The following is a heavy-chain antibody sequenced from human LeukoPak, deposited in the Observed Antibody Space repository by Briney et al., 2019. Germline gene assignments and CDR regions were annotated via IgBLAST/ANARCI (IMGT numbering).Heavy chain of an antibody. J-gene: IGHJ3*02. CDR2: IYYSGST. D-gene: IGHD3-10*01. Sequence: SETLSLTCTVSGGSVSSGSYYWSWIRQPPGKGLEWIGYIYYSGSTNYNPSLKSRVTISVDTSKNQFSLKLSSVTAADTAVYYCARERYGSGSYYTGHAFDIWGQGTMVTVSS. V-gene: IGHV4-61*01. CDR3: ARERYGSGSYYTGHAFDI. CDR1: GGSVSSGSYY.